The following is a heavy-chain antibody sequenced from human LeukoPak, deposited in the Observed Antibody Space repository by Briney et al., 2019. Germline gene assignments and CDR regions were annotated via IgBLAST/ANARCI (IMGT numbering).Heavy chain of an antibody. CDR2: ISYDGSNK. V-gene: IGHV3-30*18. CDR3: AKDVKDIVVVVAATPFGYFDY. J-gene: IGHJ4*02. Sequence: GGSLRLSCAASGFTFSSCGMHWVRQAPGKGLEWVAVISYDGSNKYYADSVKGRFTISRDNSKNTLYLQMNSLRAEDTAVYYCAKDVKDIVVVVAATPFGYFDYWGQGTLVTVSS. D-gene: IGHD2-15*01. CDR1: GFTFSSCG.